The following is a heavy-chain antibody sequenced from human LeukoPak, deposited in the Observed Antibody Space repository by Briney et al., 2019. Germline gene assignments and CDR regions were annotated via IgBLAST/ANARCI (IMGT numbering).Heavy chain of an antibody. Sequence: GGSLRLSCAASGFTFSSYEMSWVRQAPGRGLERVSYISSSGNTIYHADSVRGRFTISRDNAKNSLYLQMNSLRVEDTAVYYCARGYNFDYWGQGTLVTVSS. D-gene: IGHD5-18*01. CDR2: ISSSGNTI. V-gene: IGHV3-48*03. J-gene: IGHJ4*02. CDR3: ARGYNFDY. CDR1: GFTFSSYE.